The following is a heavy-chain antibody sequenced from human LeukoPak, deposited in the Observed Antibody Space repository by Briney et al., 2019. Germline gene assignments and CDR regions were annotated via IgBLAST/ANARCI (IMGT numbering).Heavy chain of an antibody. CDR3: ARDQLLWAFDS. Sequence: KPPQTLSLTCTVSGGSISSGSYYWNWIRQPAGKGLEWIGRIYTSGSTNYNPSLKSRVTISVDTSKNQFSLKLSSVTAAGTAVYYCARDQLLWAFDSWGQGTLVTVSS. V-gene: IGHV4-61*02. CDR2: IYTSGST. D-gene: IGHD2-2*01. J-gene: IGHJ4*02. CDR1: GGSISSGSYY.